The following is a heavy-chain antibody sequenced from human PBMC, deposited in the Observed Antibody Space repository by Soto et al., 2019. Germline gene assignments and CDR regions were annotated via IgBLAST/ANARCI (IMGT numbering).Heavy chain of an antibody. CDR1: GGTFSSYA. J-gene: IGHJ6*02. CDR2: IIPIFGTA. V-gene: IGHV1-69*13. D-gene: IGHD2-2*01. Sequence: SVKVSCKASGGTFSSYAISWVRQAPGQGLEWMGGIIPIFGTANYAQKFQGRVTITADESTSTAYMELSSLRSEDTAVYYCARDSNVVVVSAATYYYYGMDVWGQGTTVTVSS. CDR3: ARDSNVVVVSAATYYYYGMDV.